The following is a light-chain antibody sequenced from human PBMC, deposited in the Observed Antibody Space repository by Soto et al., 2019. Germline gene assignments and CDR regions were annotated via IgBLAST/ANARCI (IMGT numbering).Light chain of an antibody. Sequence: EIAMTQSPATLSVTPGERATLSCRASQSVSSNLAWYQQKPGQAPRLLIYGASTRATGIPARFSGSGSGTEFTLTISSLQSEDFAVYYCQQYNNCPWMFGQGTKVEIK. CDR3: QQYNNCPWM. V-gene: IGKV3-15*01. CDR2: GAS. CDR1: QSVSSN. J-gene: IGKJ1*01.